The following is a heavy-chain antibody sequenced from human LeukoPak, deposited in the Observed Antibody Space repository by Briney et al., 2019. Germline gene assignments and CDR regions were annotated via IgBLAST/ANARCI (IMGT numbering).Heavy chain of an antibody. J-gene: IGHJ3*02. CDR2: ISSSGGST. CDR3: AKRERGLSYQDAFDT. D-gene: IGHD3-16*02. CDR1: GFPFSNYS. Sequence: GALKLSFAAPGFPFSNYSMSWVRPAPGAGLEWVPSISSSGGSTYYADSVKGRFTISRDNSENTLFLQMNSLRAEDTAVYYCAKRERGLSYQDAFDTWGQGTLVTVSS. V-gene: IGHV3-23*01.